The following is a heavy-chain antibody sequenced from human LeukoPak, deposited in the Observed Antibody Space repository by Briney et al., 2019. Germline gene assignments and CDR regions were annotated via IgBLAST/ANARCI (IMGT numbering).Heavy chain of an antibody. CDR1: GYDFTDYW. V-gene: IGHV5-51*01. J-gene: IGHJ5*01. CDR3: ARHYHYAWFGY. D-gene: IGHD3-16*01. CDR2: INPANSVI. Sequence: GESLKISCRGFGYDFTDYWIAWVRQRPGKGLEWMGNINPANSVITHSPSFRGQVTISVDNSVSTAYLQLTSLQASDTAIYYCARHYHYAWFGYWGQGSPVTVSS.